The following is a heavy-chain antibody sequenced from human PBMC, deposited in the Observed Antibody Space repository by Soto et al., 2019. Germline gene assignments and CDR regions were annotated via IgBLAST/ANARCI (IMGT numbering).Heavy chain of an antibody. D-gene: IGHD6-13*01. J-gene: IGHJ4*02. CDR1: GFTFSNYA. Sequence: EVQLMESGGGLVQPGGSLRLSYAASGFTFSNYAVTWVRQAPGKGMEWVSTISGSGGSTYYAESVKGRFTISRDNSTNTLYLQMTSLKAEAAAVYYFAIDPGTSWYEVDYWGQGTLVTVSS. CDR2: ISGSGGST. V-gene: IGHV3-23*01. CDR3: AIDPGTSWYEVDY.